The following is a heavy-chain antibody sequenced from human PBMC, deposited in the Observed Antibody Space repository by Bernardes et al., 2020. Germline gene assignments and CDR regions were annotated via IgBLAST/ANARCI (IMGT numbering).Heavy chain of an antibody. Sequence: ASVKVSCKASGYTVTCHYMHWVRHAPGQGLEWRGRINPNSGGTNYAQKFQGRVTMTRDTSVSTAYMELNRLTSDDTVVYYCARETGERDFDYWGQGTLVTVSS. CDR3: ARETGERDFDY. J-gene: IGHJ4*02. V-gene: IGHV1-2*05. CDR2: INPNSGGT. CDR1: GYTVTCHY. D-gene: IGHD7-27*01.